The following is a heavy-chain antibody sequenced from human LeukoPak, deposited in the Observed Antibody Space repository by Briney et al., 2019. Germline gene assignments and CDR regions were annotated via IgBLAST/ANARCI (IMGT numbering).Heavy chain of an antibody. D-gene: IGHD2-21*01. CDR2: IYENGGTT. J-gene: IGHJ4*02. CDR1: GFTFRSHA. Sequence: RAGGSLRLSCVGSGFTFRSHAMSWVRQAPEKGLEFVSGIYENGGTTYYADSVKGRFSISRDNSKNTLYLQMDSLRGEDTAVYYCAKDFRISYSAHFDYWGQGALVTVSS. V-gene: IGHV3-23*01. CDR3: AKDFRISYSAHFDY.